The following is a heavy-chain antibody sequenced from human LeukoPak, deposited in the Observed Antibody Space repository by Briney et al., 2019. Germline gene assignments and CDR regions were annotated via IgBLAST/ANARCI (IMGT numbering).Heavy chain of an antibody. V-gene: IGHV3-23*01. CDR3: ATDMVLEYDY. J-gene: IGHJ4*02. Sequence: GGSLRLSCAASGFTFSSYAMSWARQAPGKGLEWVSTFTGSGDTTYYADSVKGRFTISRDNSKKKLYLQMNSLRAEDTAIYYCATDMVLEYDYWGQGTLVTVSS. CDR2: FTGSGDTT. CDR1: GFTFSSYA. D-gene: IGHD3-10*01.